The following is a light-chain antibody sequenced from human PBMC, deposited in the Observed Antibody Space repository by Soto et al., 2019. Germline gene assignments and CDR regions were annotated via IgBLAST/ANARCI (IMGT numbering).Light chain of an antibody. Sequence: QAVVTQPPSVSAAPGQKVTISCSGSSSNIGNNYVSWYQQLPGTAPKLLIYDNNKRPSGIPDRFSGSKSGTSATLGITGLRTGDEADYYCGTWDSSLSAYVVFGGGTKLTVL. V-gene: IGLV1-51*01. J-gene: IGLJ2*01. CDR1: SSNIGNNY. CDR3: GTWDSSLSAYVV. CDR2: DNN.